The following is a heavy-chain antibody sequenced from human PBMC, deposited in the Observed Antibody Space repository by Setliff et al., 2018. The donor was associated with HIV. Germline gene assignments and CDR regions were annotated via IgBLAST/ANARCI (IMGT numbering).Heavy chain of an antibody. D-gene: IGHD3-10*01. CDR1: GGSFSNYY. Sequence: PSETLSLTCAVYGGSFSNYYWSWIRQSPGEGLEWIGEINHGGSTNYNPSLKSRVTMSVDTSKNQFSLQLTSVTAADTAIYYCARAQMHRGVVAWSLYYFDYWGQGALVTVSS. J-gene: IGHJ4*02. CDR3: ARAQMHRGVVAWSLYYFDY. V-gene: IGHV4-34*01. CDR2: INHGGST.